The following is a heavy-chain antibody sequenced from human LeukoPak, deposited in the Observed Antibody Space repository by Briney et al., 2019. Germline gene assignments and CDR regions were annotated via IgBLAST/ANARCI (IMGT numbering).Heavy chain of an antibody. Sequence: SETLSLTCTVSGGSISSGGYYWSWIRQPPGKGLEWIGYIYHSGSTYYNPSLKSRVTISVDRSKNQFSLKLSSVTAADTAVYYCARDPYGSGSYSDYWGQGTLVTVSS. J-gene: IGHJ4*02. CDR2: IYHSGST. V-gene: IGHV4-30-2*01. CDR1: GGSISSGGYY. D-gene: IGHD3-10*01. CDR3: ARDPYGSGSYSDY.